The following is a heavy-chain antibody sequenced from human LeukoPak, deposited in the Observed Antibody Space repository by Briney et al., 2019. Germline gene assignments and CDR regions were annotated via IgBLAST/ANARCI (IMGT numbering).Heavy chain of an antibody. CDR2: ISSSVSTI. Sequence: GGSLRLSCAASGFTFSSYEMNWVRQAPGKGLEWVSYISSSVSTIYYADSVKGRFTISRDNAKNSLYLQMNSLRAEDTAVYYCAREGNYYDILTGYRGGYYMDVWGKGTTVTISS. J-gene: IGHJ6*03. CDR1: GFTFSSYE. CDR3: AREGNYYDILTGYRGGYYMDV. V-gene: IGHV3-48*03. D-gene: IGHD3-9*01.